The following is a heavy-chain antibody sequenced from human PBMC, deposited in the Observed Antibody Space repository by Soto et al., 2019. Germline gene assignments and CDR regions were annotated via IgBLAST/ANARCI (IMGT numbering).Heavy chain of an antibody. D-gene: IGHD3-10*01. J-gene: IGHJ4*02. Sequence: RLSCAACRFRFRSYVVAWSCKTQGKGLEWVAVISYDGSNKYYADSVKGRFTISRDNSKNTLYLQMNSLRAEDTAVYYSAKDSWGFGELLSVDYWGEGTLVTLSS. CDR1: RFRFRSYV. CDR2: ISYDGSNK. V-gene: IGHV3-30*18. CDR3: AKDSWGFGELLSVDY.